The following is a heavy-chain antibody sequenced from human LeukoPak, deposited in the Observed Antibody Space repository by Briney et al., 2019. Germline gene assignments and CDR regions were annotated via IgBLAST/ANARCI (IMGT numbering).Heavy chain of an antibody. CDR3: ARSPATRGKYYYYYYMDV. D-gene: IGHD3-16*01. CDR1: GYTFSGYG. J-gene: IGHJ6*03. Sequence: GASVKVSCKTSGYTFSGYGISWVRQAPGQGLEWMGGIIPIFGTANYAQKFQGRVTITTDESTSTAYMELSSLRSEDTAVYYCARSPATRGKYYYYYYMDVWGKGTTVTVSS. V-gene: IGHV1-69*05. CDR2: IIPIFGTA.